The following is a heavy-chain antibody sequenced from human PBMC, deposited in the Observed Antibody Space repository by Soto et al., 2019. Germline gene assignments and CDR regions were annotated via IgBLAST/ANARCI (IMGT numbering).Heavy chain of an antibody. CDR2: IRSSSSYI. Sequence: GGSVRLYCAASGFTFSRYSMNWVRAAPGEGLEWVSSIRSSSSYIYYADGVKGRFTNSRANAKNSLYLQMNSLRAEDTAVYYCARTGTTNAFDIWGQGTMVT. CDR1: GFTFSRYS. V-gene: IGHV3-21*01. J-gene: IGHJ3*02. D-gene: IGHD1-1*01. CDR3: ARTGTTNAFDI.